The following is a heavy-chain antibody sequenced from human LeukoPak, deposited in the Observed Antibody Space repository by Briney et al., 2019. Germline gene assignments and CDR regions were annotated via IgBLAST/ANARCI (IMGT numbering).Heavy chain of an antibody. CDR2: INHSGST. CDR1: GGSFSGYY. CDR3: ARDKLIARRDGYNPLGY. V-gene: IGHV4-34*01. Sequence: SETLSLTCAVYGGSFSGYYWSWIRQPPGKGLEWIGEINHSGSTNYNPSLKSRVTISVDTSKNQFSLKLSSVTAADTAVYYCARDKLIARRDGYNPLGYWGQGTLVTVSS. J-gene: IGHJ4*02. D-gene: IGHD5-24*01.